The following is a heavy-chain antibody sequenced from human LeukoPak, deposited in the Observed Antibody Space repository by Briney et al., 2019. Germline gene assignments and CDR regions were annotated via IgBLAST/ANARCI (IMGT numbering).Heavy chain of an antibody. CDR3: ARGIYYFDY. D-gene: IGHD3-3*01. Sequence: GGSLRLSCAASGFSFSSYSMNWVRQAPGKGLEWISYITSTSSTTYYADSVKGRFTISRDNAKNSLYLQMNSLRAEDTAVYYCARGIYYFDYWGQGTLVTVSS. J-gene: IGHJ4*02. V-gene: IGHV3-48*01. CDR2: ITSTSSTT. CDR1: GFSFSSYS.